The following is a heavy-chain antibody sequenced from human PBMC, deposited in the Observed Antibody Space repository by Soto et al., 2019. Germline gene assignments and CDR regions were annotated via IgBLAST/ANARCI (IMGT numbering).Heavy chain of an antibody. D-gene: IGHD6-19*01. V-gene: IGHV1-3*01. CDR1: GYTFTSYA. CDR2: INAGNGNT. CDR3: ARDGRSGWYLFAFDI. J-gene: IGHJ3*02. Sequence: GASVTVSCKASGYTFTSYAMHWVRQAPGQRLEWMGWINAGNGNTKYSQKFQGRVTITRDTSASTAYMGLSSLRSEDTAVYYCARDGRSGWYLFAFDIWGQGTMVTVSS.